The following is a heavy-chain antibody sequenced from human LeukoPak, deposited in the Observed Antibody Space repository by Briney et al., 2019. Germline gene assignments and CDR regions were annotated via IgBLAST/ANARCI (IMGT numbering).Heavy chain of an antibody. D-gene: IGHD3-10*01. CDR2: ISSSSSYI. CDR3: ARTHMVRGVLIFDY. Sequence: GGSLRLSCAASGFTLSSFGMNWVRQAPGKGLEWVSSISSSSSYIYYADSVKGRFTISRDNAKNSLYLQMNSLRAEDTAVYYCARTHMVRGVLIFDYWGQGTLVTVSS. J-gene: IGHJ4*02. V-gene: IGHV3-21*01. CDR1: GFTLSSFG.